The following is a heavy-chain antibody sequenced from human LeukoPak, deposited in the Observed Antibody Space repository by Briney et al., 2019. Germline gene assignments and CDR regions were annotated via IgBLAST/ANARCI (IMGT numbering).Heavy chain of an antibody. D-gene: IGHD2-2*01. CDR2: INHSGST. CDR3: ARGRSRKYQLRRGGYFDY. V-gene: IGHV4-34*01. CDR1: GGSFSGYY. Sequence: SETLSLTCAVYGGSFSGYYWSWIRQPPGKGLEWIGEINHSGSTNYNPSLKSRVTISVDTSKNQFSLKLSSVTAADTAVYYCARGRSRKYQLRRGGYFDYWGQGTLSPSPQ. J-gene: IGHJ4*02.